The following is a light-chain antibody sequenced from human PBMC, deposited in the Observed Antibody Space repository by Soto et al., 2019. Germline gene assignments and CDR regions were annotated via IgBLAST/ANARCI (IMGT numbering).Light chain of an antibody. J-gene: IGKJ1*01. V-gene: IGKV1-39*01. CDR1: QSINSY. CDR2: AAS. CDR3: QQSHSAPLT. Sequence: AQSPATLSLSPGERVTITCRSSQSINSYLNWYQQKPGRAPKLLIYAASSLQSGVPSRFSGSGSGTDFTLTISSLQPEDFTTYYCQQSHSAPLTFGQGTKVDIK.